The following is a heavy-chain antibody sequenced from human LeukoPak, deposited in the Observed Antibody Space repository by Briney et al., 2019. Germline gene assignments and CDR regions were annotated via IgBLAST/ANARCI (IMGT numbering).Heavy chain of an antibody. J-gene: IGHJ5*02. CDR3: ARAVVTAVRGNWFDP. D-gene: IGHD2-21*02. CDR2: IYYSGST. V-gene: IGHV4-59*12. Sequence: PSETLSLTCTVSGGSISSYYWSWIRQPPGKGLEWIGYIYYSGSTNYNPSLKSRVTISVDTSKNQFSLKLSSVTAADTAVYYCARAVVTAVRGNWFDPWGQGTLVTVSS. CDR1: GGSISSYY.